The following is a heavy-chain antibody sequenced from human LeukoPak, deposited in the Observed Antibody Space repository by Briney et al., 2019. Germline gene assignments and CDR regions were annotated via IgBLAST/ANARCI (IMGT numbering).Heavy chain of an antibody. J-gene: IGHJ6*03. V-gene: IGHV4-34*01. CDR2: INHSGST. CDR3: ARVGGFQPYGYYMDV. D-gene: IGHD3-16*01. Sequence: SETLSPTCAVYGGSFSGYYWSWIRQPPGKGLEWIGEINHSGSTNYNPSLKSRVTISVDTSKNQFSLKLSSVTAADTAVYYCARVGGFQPYGYYMDVWGKGTTVTVSS. CDR1: GGSFSGYY.